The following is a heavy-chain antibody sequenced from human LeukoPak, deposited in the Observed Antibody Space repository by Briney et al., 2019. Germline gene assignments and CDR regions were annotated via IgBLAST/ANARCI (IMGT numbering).Heavy chain of an antibody. Sequence: HPGGSLRLSCAASGFSFNIYGMHWVRQAPGKGLEWVAFIRFDGSKQYYPDSVKGRFTISRDNSKNTLYLQMNSLRAEDTAVYYCAKVPPTYYGSGSYHYWYFDLWGRGTLVTVSS. CDR2: IRFDGSKQ. J-gene: IGHJ2*01. D-gene: IGHD3-10*01. CDR3: AKVPPTYYGSGSYHYWYFDL. CDR1: GFSFNIYG. V-gene: IGHV3-30*02.